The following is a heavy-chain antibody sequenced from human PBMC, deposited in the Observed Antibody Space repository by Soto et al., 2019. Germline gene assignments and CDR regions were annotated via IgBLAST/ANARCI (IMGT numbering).Heavy chain of an antibody. CDR1: GLTFSYNY. V-gene: IGHV3-53*01. CDR3: ARDKTQGAGWFDP. CDR2: VYNSGTT. Sequence: GGSLRLSCAASGLTFSYNYMNWVRQAPGKGLEWVSVVYNSGTTYYADSVKGRFTISRDNVKNTAYLEMNNLRVDDTAVYYCARDKTQGAGWFDPWGRGTLVTVSS. J-gene: IGHJ5*02.